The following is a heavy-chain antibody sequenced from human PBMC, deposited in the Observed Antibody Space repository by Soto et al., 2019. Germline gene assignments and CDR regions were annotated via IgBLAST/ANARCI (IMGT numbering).Heavy chain of an antibody. J-gene: IGHJ6*02. Sequence: QVQLVQSGAEVKKPGSSVKVSCKASGGTFSSYAISWVRQAPGQGLEWMGGIIPILGTANYAQKSQGRVRITGDESTSTAYMGLSSLRSEDTAVYYCARDQDVSNYHGMDVWGQGTTVTVSS. V-gene: IGHV1-69*12. CDR3: ARDQDVSNYHGMDV. CDR1: GGTFSSYA. D-gene: IGHD3-22*01. CDR2: IIPILGTA.